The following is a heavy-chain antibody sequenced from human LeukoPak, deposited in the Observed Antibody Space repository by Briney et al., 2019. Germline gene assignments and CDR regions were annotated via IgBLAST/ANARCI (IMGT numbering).Heavy chain of an antibody. CDR1: GFTFSSSA. V-gene: IGHV3-23*01. J-gene: IGHJ3*02. Sequence: GGSLRLSCAASGFTFSSSAMSWVRQAPGKGLEWVSTISGSGSTTYYTDSVKGRFTISRDNSKNTLYLQMNSLRPEDTAVYYCAKPVVYLDAFDIWGLGTLVTVSS. D-gene: IGHD4-23*01. CDR3: AKPVVYLDAFDI. CDR2: ISGSGSTT.